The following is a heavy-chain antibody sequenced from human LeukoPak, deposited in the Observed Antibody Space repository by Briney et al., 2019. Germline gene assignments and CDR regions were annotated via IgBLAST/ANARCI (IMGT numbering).Heavy chain of an antibody. CDR2: IYSNDDK. V-gene: IGHV2-5*01. D-gene: IGHD3-22*01. CDR3: AHRRESDDSSGYYYCYFDY. Sequence: SGPTLLQPPQTLTLTYTFSGFSLSTRAVGVGWIRQPPVKALEWLPLIYSNDDKRYSPSLKSRLTITKDTSKNQVVLTKTNMDPVDTATYYCAHRRESDDSSGYYYCYFDYWGQGTLVTVSS. J-gene: IGHJ4*02. CDR1: GFSLSTRAVG.